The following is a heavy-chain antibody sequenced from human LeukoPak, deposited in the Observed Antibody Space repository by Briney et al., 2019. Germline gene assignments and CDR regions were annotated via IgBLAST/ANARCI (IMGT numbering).Heavy chain of an antibody. V-gene: IGHV1-2*06. D-gene: IGHD3-22*01. CDR2: INPNSGGT. J-gene: IGHJ4*02. Sequence: ASVKVSCKASGYTFTGYYMHWVRQAPGQGLEWMGRINPNSGGTNYAQKFQGRVTMTRDTSISTAYMELSRLRSDDTAVYHCARVSYDSSGYYSLFDYWGQGTLVTVSS. CDR1: GYTFTGYY. CDR3: ARVSYDSSGYYSLFDY.